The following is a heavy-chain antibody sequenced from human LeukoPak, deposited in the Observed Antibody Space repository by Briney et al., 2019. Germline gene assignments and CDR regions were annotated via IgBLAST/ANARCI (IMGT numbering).Heavy chain of an antibody. CDR3: ARALSYYDSSGLRYYYYYYGMDV. CDR2: INHSGST. J-gene: IGHJ6*02. D-gene: IGHD3-22*01. Sequence: PSETLSLTCAVHGGSFSGYYWSWIRQRPGKGPDWIGEINHSGSTNYNPSLNSRVTISVDTYKNQFSLKLSSVTAADTAVYHCARALSYYDSSGLRYYYYYYGMDVWGQGTTVTVSS. V-gene: IGHV4-34*01. CDR1: GGSFSGYY.